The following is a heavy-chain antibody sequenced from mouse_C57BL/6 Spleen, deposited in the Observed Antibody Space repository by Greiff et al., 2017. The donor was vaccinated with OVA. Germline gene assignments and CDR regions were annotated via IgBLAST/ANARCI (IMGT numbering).Heavy chain of an antibody. Sequence: VQLQQSGTELVKPGASVKLSCKASGYTFTSYWMHWVKQRPGQGLEWIGNINPSNGGTNYNEKFKSKATLTVDKSSSTAYMQLSSLTSEDSAVYYCARPSLYGSILDYWGQGTTLTVSS. CDR1: GYTFTSYW. D-gene: IGHD1-1*01. CDR3: ARPSLYGSILDY. J-gene: IGHJ2*01. V-gene: IGHV1-53*01. CDR2: INPSNGGT.